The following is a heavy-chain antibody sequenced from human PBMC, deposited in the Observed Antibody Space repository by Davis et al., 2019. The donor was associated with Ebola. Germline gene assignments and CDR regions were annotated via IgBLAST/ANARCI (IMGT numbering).Heavy chain of an antibody. Sequence: GGSLRLSCAGSGFTVNNNYMTWVRQAPGKGLEWVSYISTGRTTLKYADSVKGRFTISRDNAKNSLYLQMNSLRDEDTAVYFCARSLGDIVLVPAALVPDYWGQGTLVTVSS. D-gene: IGHD2-2*01. V-gene: IGHV3-48*02. CDR1: GFTVNNNY. CDR3: ARSLGDIVLVPAALVPDY. CDR2: ISTGRTTL. J-gene: IGHJ4*02.